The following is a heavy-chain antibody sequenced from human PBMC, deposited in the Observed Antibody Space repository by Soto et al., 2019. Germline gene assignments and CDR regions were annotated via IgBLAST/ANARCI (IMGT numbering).Heavy chain of an antibody. D-gene: IGHD3-3*02. J-gene: IGHJ6*02. CDR3: AVTDLPFRPLTEPTENGTDV. V-gene: IGHV1-58*01. CDR2: IVVVNGNT. Sequence: ELVQSGPEAREPGTSVKVSCRASGFSFGDSAVQWVRQGRGQRLEWIGWIVVVNGNTNYAQKFEGRVTLTRDASTSTSHMELTSLSSEDTAVYFCAVTDLPFRPLTEPTENGTDVWGQGTTVTVSS. CDR1: GFSFGDSA.